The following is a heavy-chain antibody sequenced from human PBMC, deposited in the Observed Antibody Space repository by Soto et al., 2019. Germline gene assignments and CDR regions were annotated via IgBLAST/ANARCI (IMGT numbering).Heavy chain of an antibody. CDR3: AKERRPGQYRYYYYYGMDV. J-gene: IGHJ6*02. D-gene: IGHD4-4*01. V-gene: IGHV3-30*18. CDR2: ISYDGSNK. Sequence: GGSLRLSCAASGFTFSSYGMHWVRQAPGKGLEWVAVISYDGSNKYYADSVKGRFTISRDNSKNTLYLQMNSLRAEDTAVYYCAKERRPGQYRYYYYYGMDVWGQGTTVTVSS. CDR1: GFTFSSYG.